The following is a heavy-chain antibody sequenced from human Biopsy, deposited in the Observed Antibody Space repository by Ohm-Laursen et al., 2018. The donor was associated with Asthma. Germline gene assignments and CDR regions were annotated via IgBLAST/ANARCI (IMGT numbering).Heavy chain of an antibody. Sequence: TLSLTCSVSGDSFTYPDYYWSWVRQLPGRGLEWIGYIHSSGSAYYNPSLKSRISMSVDMSKKQFSLEVRSVTAADTAVYYCARSVTGSLAYCAGDCSFHLDRGGPGTLVTVSS. CDR3: ARSVTGSLAYCAGDCSFHLDR. J-gene: IGHJ5*02. V-gene: IGHV4-31*03. CDR1: GDSFTYPDYY. CDR2: IHSSGSA. D-gene: IGHD2-21*01.